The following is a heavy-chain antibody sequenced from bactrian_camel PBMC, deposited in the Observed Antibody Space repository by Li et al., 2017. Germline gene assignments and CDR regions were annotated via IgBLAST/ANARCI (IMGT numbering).Heavy chain of an antibody. Sequence: VQLVESGGGLVQPGGSLRLSCAASGFTAGSYYMSWVRQAPGKGLEWVSGISSSTYYADSVKGRFTISRDHAKNTVYLQMNSLKSEDTALYYCAIGLTGFAYWGQGTQVTVS. CDR1: GFTAGSYY. CDR3: AIGLTGFAY. CDR2: ISSST. V-gene: IGHV3S40*01. J-gene: IGHJ6*01.